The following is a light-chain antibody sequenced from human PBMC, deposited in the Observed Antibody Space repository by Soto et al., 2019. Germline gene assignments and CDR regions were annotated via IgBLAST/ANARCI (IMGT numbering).Light chain of an antibody. J-gene: IGLJ3*02. CDR2: EDN. CDR1: SGSIASNY. Sequence: NFMLTQPHSVSEPPGKTVTISCTRSSGSIASNYVQWYQQRPGSAPTTVIYEDNQRPSGVPDRFSGSIDSSSNSASLTISGLKTEDEADYYCQSYDSSNHDWVFGGGTKVTVL. V-gene: IGLV6-57*04. CDR3: QSYDSSNHDWV.